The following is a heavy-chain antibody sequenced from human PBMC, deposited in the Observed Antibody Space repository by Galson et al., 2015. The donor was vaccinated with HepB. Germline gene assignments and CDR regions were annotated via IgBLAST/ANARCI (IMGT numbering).Heavy chain of an antibody. D-gene: IGHD5-12*01. CDR3: GKLSLEWRRFANNDY. Sequence: SLRLSCAASGFTLSSYDMHWVRQAPGKGLEWVAFIRFDGSYKYYAASVRGRFTISRDNSKNTLSLQMNSLRAEDTALYYCGKLSLEWRRFANNDYWGQGTLVTVSS. J-gene: IGHJ4*02. CDR1: GFTLSSYD. CDR2: IRFDGSYK. V-gene: IGHV3-30*02.